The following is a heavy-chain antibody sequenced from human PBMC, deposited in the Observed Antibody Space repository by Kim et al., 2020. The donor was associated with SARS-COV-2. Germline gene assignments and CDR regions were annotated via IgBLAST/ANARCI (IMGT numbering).Heavy chain of an antibody. V-gene: IGHV2-70*01. Sequence: SGPTLVNPTHTLTLTCTFSGFSLTTSGMCVTWIRQPPGRALEWLALIDWDDGKFYSASLKTRLTISKDTTKNQVVLIMTNMDPVDTATFYCARITRDYSNYYSHGMDVWGQGTTVTVSS. J-gene: IGHJ6*02. CDR2: IDWDDGK. CDR1: GFSLTTSGMC. CDR3: ARITRDYSNYYSHGMDV. D-gene: IGHD4-4*01.